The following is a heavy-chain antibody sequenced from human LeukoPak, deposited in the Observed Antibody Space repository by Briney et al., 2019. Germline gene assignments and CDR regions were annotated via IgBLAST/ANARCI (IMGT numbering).Heavy chain of an antibody. D-gene: IGHD3-10*01. CDR2: ISSSSSTI. CDR3: ARDHSVLAPFGY. Sequence: SGGSLRLSCAVSGFTFSSYNMNWVRQAPGKGLEWVSYISSSSSTIYYADSVKGRFTISRDNAKNSLYLQMNSLRDEDTAVYYCARDHSVLAPFGYWGQGTLVTVSS. CDR1: GFTFSSYN. V-gene: IGHV3-48*02. J-gene: IGHJ4*02.